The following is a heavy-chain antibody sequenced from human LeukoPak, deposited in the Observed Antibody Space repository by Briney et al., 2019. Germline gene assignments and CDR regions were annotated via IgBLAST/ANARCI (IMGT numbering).Heavy chain of an antibody. CDR1: GFTFSNYA. Sequence: PGGSLRLSCAASGFTFSNYAMSWVRQAPGKGLEWVSGISGSGGSTYYADSVKGRFTISRDNSRNTLYLQINNLKAEDTALYYCAKHQNSGSGHYSNFCYWGPGALVTAS. J-gene: IGHJ4*02. V-gene: IGHV3-23*01. CDR3: AKHQNSGSGHYSNFCY. CDR2: ISGSGGST. D-gene: IGHD3-10*01.